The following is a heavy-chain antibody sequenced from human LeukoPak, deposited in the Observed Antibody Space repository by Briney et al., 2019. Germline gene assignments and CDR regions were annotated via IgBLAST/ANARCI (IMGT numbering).Heavy chain of an antibody. Sequence: PGGSLRLSCAASGFTFGSYWMSWVRQAPGKGLEWVANIKQDGSEKYYVDSVKGRFTISRDNAKNSLYLQMNSLRAEDTAVYYCAREGLYCGGDCYFDYWGQGTLVTVSS. CDR1: GFTFGSYW. D-gene: IGHD2-21*02. V-gene: IGHV3-7*01. CDR2: IKQDGSEK. J-gene: IGHJ4*02. CDR3: AREGLYCGGDCYFDY.